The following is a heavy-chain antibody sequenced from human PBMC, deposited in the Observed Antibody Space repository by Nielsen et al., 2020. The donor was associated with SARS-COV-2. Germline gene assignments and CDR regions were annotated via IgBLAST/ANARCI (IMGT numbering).Heavy chain of an antibody. CDR1: GLTFSNYA. Sequence: GESLKISCVASGLTFSNYAMSWVRQAPGKGLEWVSAMSVRGDSTYYADSVKGRFTISRDNSRNTLYLQMNSLRVEDAAVYYCAKDPNDSTGYYIFESWGQGTLVTVSS. J-gene: IGHJ4*02. CDR3: AKDPNDSTGYYIFES. V-gene: IGHV3-23*01. CDR2: MSVRGDST. D-gene: IGHD3-22*01.